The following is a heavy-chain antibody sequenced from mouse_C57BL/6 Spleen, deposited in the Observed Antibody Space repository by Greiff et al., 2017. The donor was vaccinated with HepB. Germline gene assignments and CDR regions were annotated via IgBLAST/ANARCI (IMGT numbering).Heavy chain of an antibody. CDR3: ARLGRYFDY. Sequence: EVHLVESGGGLVKPGGSLKLSCAASGFTFSSYAMSWVRQTPEKRLEWVATISDGGSYTYYPDNVKGRFTISRDNAKNNLYLQMSHLKSEDTAMYYCARLGRYFDYWGQGTTLTVSS. J-gene: IGHJ2*01. CDR1: GFTFSSYA. D-gene: IGHD4-1*01. V-gene: IGHV5-4*01. CDR2: ISDGGSYT.